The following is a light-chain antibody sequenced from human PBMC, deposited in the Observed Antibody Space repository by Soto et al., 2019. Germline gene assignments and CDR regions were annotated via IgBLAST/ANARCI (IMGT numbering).Light chain of an antibody. CDR3: SSYTSSSTLNV. Sequence: QSVLTQPASVSGSPGQSITISCTGTSSDVGGYNYVSWYQQHPGKAPKLMIYEVSNRPSGVSNRFSGSKSGSTASLTISGLQAEDEADYYCSSYTSSSTLNVFGTGTKVTV. V-gene: IGLV2-14*01. CDR2: EVS. J-gene: IGLJ1*01. CDR1: SSDVGGYNY.